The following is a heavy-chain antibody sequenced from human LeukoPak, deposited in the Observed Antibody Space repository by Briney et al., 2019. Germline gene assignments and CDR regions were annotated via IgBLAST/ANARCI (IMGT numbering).Heavy chain of an antibody. V-gene: IGHV3-7*03. Sequence: GGSLRLSCAASGFTFSTYWMSWVRQAPGKELEWVANIKQDGSEIYYVDSVKGRFTISRDNAKNSLYLQMNSLRAEDTAVYYCVRDKLTGASRLDYWGQGTLLTVSS. D-gene: IGHD7-27*01. CDR1: GFTFSTYW. J-gene: IGHJ4*02. CDR3: VRDKLTGASRLDY. CDR2: IKQDGSEI.